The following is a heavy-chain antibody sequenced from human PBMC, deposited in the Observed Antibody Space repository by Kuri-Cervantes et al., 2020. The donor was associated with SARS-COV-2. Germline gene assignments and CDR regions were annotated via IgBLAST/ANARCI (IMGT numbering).Heavy chain of an antibody. Sequence: VFISNFYWSWIRQPPGKGPEWIGYIYYNGSTNYNPSLKSRVTISVDTSKNQFSLKLSSVTAADTAMYYCARHDYGDPLTYYYGMDVWGQGTTVTVSS. CDR1: VFISNFY. CDR2: IYYNGST. J-gene: IGHJ6*02. D-gene: IGHD4-17*01. CDR3: ARHDYGDPLTYYYGMDV. V-gene: IGHV4-59*01.